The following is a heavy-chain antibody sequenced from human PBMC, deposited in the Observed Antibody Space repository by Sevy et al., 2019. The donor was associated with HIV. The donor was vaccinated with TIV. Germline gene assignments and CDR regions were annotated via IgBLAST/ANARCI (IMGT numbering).Heavy chain of an antibody. CDR2: INHSGST. D-gene: IGHD3-16*02. J-gene: IGHJ3*02. Sequence: TLSLTCAVYGGSFSGYYWSWIRQPPGKGVEWIGEINHSGSTKYNPSLKSRVSISVDMSKNQFSLKLSSVTAADTAVYYCARSLTREAFDIWGQGTMVTVSS. V-gene: IGHV4-34*01. CDR1: GGSFSGYY. CDR3: ARSLTREAFDI.